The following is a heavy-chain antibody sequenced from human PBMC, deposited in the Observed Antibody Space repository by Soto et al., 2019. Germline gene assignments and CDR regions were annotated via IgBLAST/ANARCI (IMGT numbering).Heavy chain of an antibody. CDR2: IRSGGSTP. V-gene: IGHV3-11*01. Sequence: GGSLRPSCAASAFTFIAYYMSWVRQPQGKGLGWLSYIRSGGSTPNYGDTVKGRFTIARDTAKNAQSLQMNCLGVENTAVYYWARDDCSGGRCPQPRFSYSGMDVWGQGTTVTVSS. CDR1: AFTFIAYY. CDR3: ARDDCSGGRCPQPRFSYSGMDV. D-gene: IGHD2-15*01. J-gene: IGHJ6*02.